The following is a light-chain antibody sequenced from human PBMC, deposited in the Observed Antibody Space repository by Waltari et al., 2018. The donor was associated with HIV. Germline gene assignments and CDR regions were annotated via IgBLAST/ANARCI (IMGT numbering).Light chain of an antibody. Sequence: QSVLTQPPSASGTPGQRVTISCSGSSSNIGSNTVNWYQQLPGTAPKLLIYSNKQRPSGVPDLFSGSKSGTSASLAIRGLQSEDEAYYYCAAWDDSLNGVVFGGGTKLTVL. J-gene: IGLJ2*01. CDR2: SNK. V-gene: IGLV1-44*01. CDR1: SSNIGSNT. CDR3: AAWDDSLNGVV.